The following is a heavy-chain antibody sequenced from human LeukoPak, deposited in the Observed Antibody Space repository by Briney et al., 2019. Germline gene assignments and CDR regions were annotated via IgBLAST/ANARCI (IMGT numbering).Heavy chain of an antibody. J-gene: IGHJ4*02. D-gene: IGHD4-17*01. V-gene: IGHV1-18*04. Sequence: ASVKVSCKASGYTFTDYQLHWVRQAPGQGLEWMGWISAYNGNTNYAQKLQGRVTMTTDTSTSTAYMELRSLRSDDTAVYYCARDLDGDQLLDYWGQGTLVTVSS. CDR1: GYTFTDYQ. CDR3: ARDLDGDQLLDY. CDR2: ISAYNGNT.